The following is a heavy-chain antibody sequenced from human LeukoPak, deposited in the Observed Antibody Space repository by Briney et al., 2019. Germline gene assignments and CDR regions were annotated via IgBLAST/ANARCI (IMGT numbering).Heavy chain of an antibody. CDR1: GYTFTSYG. Sequence: GASVKVSCKASGYTFTSYGISWVRQAPGQGLEWMGWINPNSGGTNYAQKFQGRVTMTRDTSISTAYMELSRLRSDDTAVYYCARGNWELLDFDYWGQGTLVTVSS. J-gene: IGHJ4*02. CDR3: ARGNWELLDFDY. CDR2: INPNSGGT. D-gene: IGHD1-26*01. V-gene: IGHV1-2*02.